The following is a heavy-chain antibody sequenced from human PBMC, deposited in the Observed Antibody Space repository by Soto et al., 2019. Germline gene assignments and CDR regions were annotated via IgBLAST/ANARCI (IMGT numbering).Heavy chain of an antibody. V-gene: IGHV4-4*02. CDR1: VGSISSSNW. J-gene: IGHJ6*01. D-gene: IGHD6-13*01. Sequence: XETLSLTCAVSVGSISSSNWWSWVHQPPGKGLEWIGEIYHSGSTNYNPSLKSRVTISVDKSKNQFSLKLSSVTAADTAVYYCARVNGYSSSWYLDGMEVWGQATTVSVSS. CDR3: ARVNGYSSSWYLDGMEV. CDR2: IYHSGST.